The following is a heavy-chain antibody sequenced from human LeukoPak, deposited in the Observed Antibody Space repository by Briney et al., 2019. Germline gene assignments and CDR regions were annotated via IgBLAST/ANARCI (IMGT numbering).Heavy chain of an antibody. CDR2: IYPGDPDT. CDR1: GYSFTSYW. V-gene: IGHV5-51*01. Sequence: GESLKISCKGSGYSFTSYWIGWVRQMPGKGLEWMGIIYPGDPDTRYSPSFQGQVTISADKSISTAYLQWSSLKASDTATYYCARQDTAMDPYNWFDPWGQGTLVTVSS. CDR3: ARQDTAMDPYNWFDP. D-gene: IGHD5-18*01. J-gene: IGHJ5*02.